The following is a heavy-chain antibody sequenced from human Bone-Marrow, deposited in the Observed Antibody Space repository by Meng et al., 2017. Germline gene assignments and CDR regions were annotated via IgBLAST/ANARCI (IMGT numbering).Heavy chain of an antibody. J-gene: IGHJ4*02. D-gene: IGHD3-10*01. V-gene: IGHV1-3*01. CDR1: GYTFATYP. CDR2: INPDNDNT. Sequence: QVQLVQSGAEVKKPGASVKGSCKASGYTFATYPIHWVRQAPGQGLEWMGWINPDNDNTRYSQRFQGRLTISRDTSASTAYMELNTLTSEDTAVYYCARYGSGSYLDWGQGALVTVSS. CDR3: ARYGSGSYLD.